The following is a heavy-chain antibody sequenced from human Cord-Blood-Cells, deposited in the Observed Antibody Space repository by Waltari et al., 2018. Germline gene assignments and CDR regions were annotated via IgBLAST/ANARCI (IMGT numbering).Heavy chain of an antibody. CDR3: AKVGDSSGWYFDY. CDR1: GFTFVAYA. Sequence: EVQLVESGGGLVQPGRSLRLSCAASGFTFVAYAMHWVRQAPGKGLEWVSGISWNSGSIGYADSVKGQFTISRDNAKNSLYLQMNSLRAEDTALYYCAKVGDSSGWYFDYWGQGTLVTVSS. J-gene: IGHJ4*02. CDR2: ISWNSGSI. D-gene: IGHD6-19*01. V-gene: IGHV3-9*01.